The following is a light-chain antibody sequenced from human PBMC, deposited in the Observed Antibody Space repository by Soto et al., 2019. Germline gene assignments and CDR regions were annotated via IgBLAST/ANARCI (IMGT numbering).Light chain of an antibody. CDR3: MKALQTPPVMYT. CDR1: QSLLHSNGYNY. V-gene: IGKV2-28*01. J-gene: IGKJ2*01. Sequence: DIVMTQSPLSLPVTPGEPASISCRSSQSLLHSNGYNYLDWYLQKPGQSPQLLIYLGSNRASGVTDRFSGSGSCTEFTLKISRVEAEDVGVYYCMKALQTPPVMYTFGQGTKLEIK. CDR2: LGS.